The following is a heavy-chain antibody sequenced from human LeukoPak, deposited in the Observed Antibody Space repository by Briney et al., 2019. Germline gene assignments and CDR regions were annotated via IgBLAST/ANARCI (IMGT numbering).Heavy chain of an antibody. J-gene: IGHJ4*02. V-gene: IGHV1-3*04. Sequence: ASVKVSCKASGYTFTNYALHWVRQAPGQRLEWMGWINTGNGNTKCSQKLQGRVTITRATSASTAYMELSSLRSEDTAVYYCARVGYSGYDSRPVFNYWGQGTLVTVSS. D-gene: IGHD5-12*01. CDR1: GYTFTNYA. CDR3: ARVGYSGYDSRPVFNY. CDR2: INTGNGNT.